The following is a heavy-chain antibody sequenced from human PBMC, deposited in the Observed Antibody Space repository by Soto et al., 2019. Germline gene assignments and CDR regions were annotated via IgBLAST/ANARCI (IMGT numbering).Heavy chain of an antibody. J-gene: IGHJ5*02. D-gene: IGHD1-26*01. Sequence: EVQLVESGGGLVQPGGSLRLSCAASKFSFSGYWMHWVRQAPGKGLMWVSRVNPDGSTTTYADSVKGRFTISRDNAKNTVFLQMTSLRADDTAVYYCAKVASGSYDWFDPWGQGNLVTVS. V-gene: IGHV3-74*01. CDR3: AKVASGSYDWFDP. CDR2: VNPDGSTT. CDR1: KFSFSGYW.